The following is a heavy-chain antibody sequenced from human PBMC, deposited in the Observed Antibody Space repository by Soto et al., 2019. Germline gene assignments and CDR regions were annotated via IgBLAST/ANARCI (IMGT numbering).Heavy chain of an antibody. V-gene: IGHV3-30*18. J-gene: IGHJ4*02. CDR1: GFTFSSYG. D-gene: IGHD1-26*01. CDR2: ISYDGSNK. CDR3: AKGSYSGIYSDFDY. Sequence: QVQLVESGGGVVQPGRSLRLSCAASGFTFSSYGMYWVRQAPGKGLEWVAGISYDGSNKYYADSVKGRFTISRDNSKNTLYLQMNSLRAEDTAVYYCAKGSYSGIYSDFDYWGKGTLVTVSS.